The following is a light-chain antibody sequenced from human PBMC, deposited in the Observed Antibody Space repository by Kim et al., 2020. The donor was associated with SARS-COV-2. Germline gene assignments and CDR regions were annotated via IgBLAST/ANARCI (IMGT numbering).Light chain of an antibody. CDR3: QQRASWPIT. J-gene: IGKJ5*01. V-gene: IGKV3-11*01. CDR2: DAS. Sequence: EIVLTQSPSTLSLSPGERGTLSCRASQNIFTYLGWYQQKPGQSPRLLIYDASKRATGIPTRFSGSGSGTEFTLTINSLEAEDFAVYYCQQRASWPITFGQGTRLEIK. CDR1: QNIFTY.